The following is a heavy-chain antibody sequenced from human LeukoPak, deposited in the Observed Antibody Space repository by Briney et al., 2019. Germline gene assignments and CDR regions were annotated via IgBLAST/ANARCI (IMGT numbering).Heavy chain of an antibody. J-gene: IGHJ3*02. V-gene: IGHV3-53*01. D-gene: IGHD3-22*01. Sequence: PGGSLRLSCAASDFTVSGNYMNWVCQAPGKGLEWVSVIYSPGTTYYADSVKGRFTISRDNSKNTLYLQMNSLRADDTAVYYCAREIYYDSRGYYSHGLDIWGQGTMVTVSS. CDR2: IYSPGTT. CDR3: AREIYYDSRGYYSHGLDI. CDR1: DFTVSGNY.